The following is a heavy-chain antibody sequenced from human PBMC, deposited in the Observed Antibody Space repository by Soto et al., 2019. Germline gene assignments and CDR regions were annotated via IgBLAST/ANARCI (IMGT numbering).Heavy chain of an antibody. CDR2: IDPSGGST. Sequence: QVQLVQSGAEVKKPGASVKVSCKASGYTFTSYYIHWVRQAPGQGLEWMGIIDPSGGSTTYAQRFQGRVSMTSDTSTSTVYMELSSLRSEDTAVYYCARDPTAVRFAYWGQGTLVTVSS. CDR3: ARDPTAVRFAY. V-gene: IGHV1-46*01. J-gene: IGHJ4*02. D-gene: IGHD3-10*01. CDR1: GYTFTSYY.